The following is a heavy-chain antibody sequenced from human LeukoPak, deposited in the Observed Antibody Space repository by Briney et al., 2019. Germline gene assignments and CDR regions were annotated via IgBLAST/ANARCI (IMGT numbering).Heavy chain of an antibody. Sequence: GASVKVSCNASGYSFTKFDVNWVRQATGQGLEWMGWMNPDIGNTDHEQKFQGRVTMTRDTSINTAYLELSSLTSDDTAVYYCARMGYSGYNFPFYYMDVWGKGTPVTVS. CDR3: ARMGYSGYNFPFYYMDV. D-gene: IGHD5-12*01. CDR1: GYSFTKFD. V-gene: IGHV1-8*01. J-gene: IGHJ6*03. CDR2: MNPDIGNT.